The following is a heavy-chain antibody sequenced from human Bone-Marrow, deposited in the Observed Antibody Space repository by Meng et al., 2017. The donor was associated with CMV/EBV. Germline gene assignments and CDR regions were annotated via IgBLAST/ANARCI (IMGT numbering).Heavy chain of an antibody. CDR2: IYPGDSDT. CDR1: EYRFTNYW. V-gene: IGHV5-51*01. J-gene: IGHJ4*02. CDR3: AICAGSSGYYEGVDY. D-gene: IGHD3-22*01. Sequence: KVSCKGSEYRFTNYWIGWVRQMPGKGLEWMGIIYPGDSDTRYRPSFQGQVTISADKSISTAYLQWSSLKASDTAMYYCAICAGSSGYYEGVDYWGQGTLVTVSS.